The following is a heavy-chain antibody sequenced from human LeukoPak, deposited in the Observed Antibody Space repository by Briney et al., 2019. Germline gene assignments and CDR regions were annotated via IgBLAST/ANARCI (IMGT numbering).Heavy chain of an antibody. CDR3: AGCRMTHYYYYMDV. D-gene: IGHD1-14*01. CDR1: GFTFSSYS. V-gene: IGHV3-30*02. J-gene: IGHJ6*03. Sequence: GGSLRLSCAASGFTFSSYSMNWVRQAPGKGLEWVAFIRYDGSNKYYADSVKGRFTISRDNSKNTLYLQMNSLRAEDTAVYYCAGCRMTHYYYYMDVWGKGTTVTISS. CDR2: IRYDGSNK.